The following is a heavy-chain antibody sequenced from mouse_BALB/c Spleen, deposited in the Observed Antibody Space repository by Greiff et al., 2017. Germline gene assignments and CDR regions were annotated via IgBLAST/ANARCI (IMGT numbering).Heavy chain of an antibody. J-gene: IGHJ2*01. CDR3: ARSTVGDY. CDR1: GFTFTDYY. D-gene: IGHD1-1*01. Sequence: EVKLVESGGGLVQPGGSLRLSCATSGFTFTDYYMSWVRQPPGKALEWLGFIRNKANGYTTEYSASVKGRFTISRDNSQSILYLQMNTLRAEDSATYYCARSTVGDYWGQGTTLTVSS. V-gene: IGHV7-3*02. CDR2: IRNKANGYTT.